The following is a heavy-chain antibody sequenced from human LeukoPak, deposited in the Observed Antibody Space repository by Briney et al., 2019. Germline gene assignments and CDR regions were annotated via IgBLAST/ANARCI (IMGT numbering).Heavy chain of an antibody. D-gene: IGHD1-1*01. Sequence: KPGGSLRLSCAASGFTFSNAWMSWVSQAPGKGLEWVGRIQSKTDGGTTDYAAPVKGRFTISRDDSKNTLYLQMSSLKTEDTAVYYCAREVMYNFDYWGQGTLVTVSS. CDR3: AREVMYNFDY. CDR2: IQSKTDGGTT. CDR1: GFTFSNAW. V-gene: IGHV3-15*01. J-gene: IGHJ4*02.